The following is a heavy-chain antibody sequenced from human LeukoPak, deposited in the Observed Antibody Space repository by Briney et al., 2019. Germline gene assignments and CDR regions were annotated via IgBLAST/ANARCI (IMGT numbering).Heavy chain of an antibody. J-gene: IGHJ5*02. CDR1: GYTFANYD. Sequence: GASVKVSCKASGYTFANYDINWVRQATGQGLEWMGWMNPNSGNTGYAQKFQGRVTMTRDTSINTAYMELSSLTSEDTAVYYCARFMVRGVIGPRGQGTVVTVSS. CDR2: MNPNSGNT. CDR3: ARFMVRGVIGP. V-gene: IGHV1-8*01. D-gene: IGHD3-10*01.